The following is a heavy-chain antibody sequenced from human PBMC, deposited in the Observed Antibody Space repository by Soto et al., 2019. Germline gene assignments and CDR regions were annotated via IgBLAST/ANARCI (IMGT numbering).Heavy chain of an antibody. Sequence: SETLSLTCTVSGGSISSGGYYWSWIRQHPGKGLEWIGYIYYSGSTYYNPSLKSRVAISVDTSKNQFSLKLSSVTAADTAVYYCARDNYYDSSGYDYWGQEPWSPSPQ. CDR3: ARDNYYDSSGYDY. J-gene: IGHJ4*01. V-gene: IGHV4-31*03. CDR1: GGSISSGGYY. D-gene: IGHD3-22*01. CDR2: IYYSGST.